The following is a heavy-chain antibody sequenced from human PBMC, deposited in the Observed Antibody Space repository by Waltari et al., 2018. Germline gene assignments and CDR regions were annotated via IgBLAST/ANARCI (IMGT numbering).Heavy chain of an antibody. CDR2: ISTSGSA. D-gene: IGHD1-26*01. Sequence: VQLQESGPGLVTPSETLSLTCTVSGGSVTSSFWSWVRQPAGKGLEWVGRISTSGSANYSPSLESRVTMSVDRSENQVSLNLHSVTAADTAIYYCARETGTGYYPNYFDYWGQGTPVTVSS. CDR1: GGSVTSSF. J-gene: IGHJ4*02. CDR3: ARETGTGYYPNYFDY. V-gene: IGHV4-4*07.